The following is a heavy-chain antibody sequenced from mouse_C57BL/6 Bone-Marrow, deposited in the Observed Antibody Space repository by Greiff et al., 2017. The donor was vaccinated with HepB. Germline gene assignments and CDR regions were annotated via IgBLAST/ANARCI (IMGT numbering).Heavy chain of an antibody. J-gene: IGHJ1*03. Sequence: VQLQQSGAELAKPGASVKLSCKASGYTFTSYWMHWVKQRPGQGLEWIGYINPSSGYTKYNQKFKDKATLTADKSSSTADMQLSSLTYEDSAVYYCARSDYGSSVYLYFDVWGTGTTVTVSS. CDR1: GYTFTSYW. CDR2: INPSSGYT. V-gene: IGHV1-7*01. D-gene: IGHD1-1*01. CDR3: ARSDYGSSVYLYFDV.